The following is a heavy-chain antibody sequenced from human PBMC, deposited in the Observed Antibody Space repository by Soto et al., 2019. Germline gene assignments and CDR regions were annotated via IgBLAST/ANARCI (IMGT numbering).Heavy chain of an antibody. D-gene: IGHD2-21*01. Sequence: QVQLVQSGAEVKKPGASVKVSCKASGFTFSTYDISWVRQATGQGLEWMGWMKPNNGNTCYAQKFRGRVTMARSASLSTGYMELSGLRSEDTAVYYCARRKERSGPHYCGLWCQGTPVTVSS. CDR3: ARRKERSGPHYCGL. V-gene: IGHV1-8*01. J-gene: IGHJ4*02. CDR1: GFTFSTYD. CDR2: MKPNNGNT.